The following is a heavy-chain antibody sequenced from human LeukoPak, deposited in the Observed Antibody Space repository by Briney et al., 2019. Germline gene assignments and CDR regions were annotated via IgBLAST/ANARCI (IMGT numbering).Heavy chain of an antibody. J-gene: IGHJ4*02. CDR1: GYSISSGYY. V-gene: IGHV4-38-2*02. CDR3: ARDGTIGSGSCN. CDR2: IYHSGST. Sequence: PSETLSLTCTVSGYSISSGYYWGWIRQPPGKGLEWIGSIYHSGSTYYNPSLKSRVTISVDTSKNQFSLKLSSVTAADTAVYYCARDGTIGSGSCNWGQGTLVTVSS. D-gene: IGHD2-15*01.